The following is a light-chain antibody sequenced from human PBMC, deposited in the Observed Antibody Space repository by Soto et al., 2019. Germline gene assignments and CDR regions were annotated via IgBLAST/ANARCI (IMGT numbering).Light chain of an antibody. V-gene: IGKV1-39*01. CDR3: QQTYSTPPT. CDR1: QSISTY. Sequence: DIQITQSPSSLSASVGDRLTITVRASQSISTYLNWYQQKAGLAPKLLIYAASSLQSGVPSRFSGSGSGTDFTLTISSLQPEDFATYYCQQTYSTPPTFGQGTKV. J-gene: IGKJ1*01. CDR2: AAS.